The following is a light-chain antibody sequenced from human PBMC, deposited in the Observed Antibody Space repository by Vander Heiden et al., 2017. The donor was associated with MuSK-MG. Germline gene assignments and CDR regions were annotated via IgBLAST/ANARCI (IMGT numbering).Light chain of an antibody. Sequence: DIQMTQSPSSLSASVGDRVTITCRASQSISSYLNWYQQKPGKAPKLLIYAASSLQSGVPSRFSGSGSGTDFTLTISSLQPEDFATYYCQQSDSTPYTVGQGTKMDIK. V-gene: IGKV1-39*01. J-gene: IGKJ2*01. CDR3: QQSDSTPYT. CDR2: AAS. CDR1: QSISSY.